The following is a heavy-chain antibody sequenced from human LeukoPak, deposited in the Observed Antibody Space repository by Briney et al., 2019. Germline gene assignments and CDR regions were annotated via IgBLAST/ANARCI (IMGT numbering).Heavy chain of an antibody. CDR1: GFTFTNAW. D-gene: IGHD3-10*01. CDR2: IKSKTDGETT. CDR3: TTDLGTYYHGSQRLIPIDY. J-gene: IGHJ4*02. Sequence: GGSLRLSCVDSGFTFTNAWMSWVRQAPGKGLEWIGRIKSKTDGETTNYAEPVRGRFTISRDDSKSAVYLQMNSLKIEDTAVYYCTTDLGTYYHGSQRLIPIDYWGQGALVTVSS. V-gene: IGHV3-15*01.